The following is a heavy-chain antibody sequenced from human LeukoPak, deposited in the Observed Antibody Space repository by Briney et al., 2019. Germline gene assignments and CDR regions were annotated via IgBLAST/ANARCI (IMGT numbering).Heavy chain of an antibody. CDR3: ARRNLYDILTGYYHFDY. Sequence: ASVKVSCKASGGTFSSYAISWVRQAPGQGLEWMGRIIPILGIANYAQKFQGRVTITADKSTSTAYMELSSVTAADTAVYYCARRNLYDILTGYYHFDYWGQGTLVTVSS. V-gene: IGHV1-69*04. D-gene: IGHD3-9*01. CDR2: IIPILGIA. CDR1: GGTFSSYA. J-gene: IGHJ4*02.